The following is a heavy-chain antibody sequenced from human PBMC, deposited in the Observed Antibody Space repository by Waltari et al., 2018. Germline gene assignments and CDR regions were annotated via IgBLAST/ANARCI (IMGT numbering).Heavy chain of an antibody. CDR3: ARGGASWGNY. CDR2: INANTGNP. V-gene: IGHV7-4-1*02. CDR1: GYRFPDYA. Sequence: QVQLVQSGSELKTPGASVKVSCKASGYRFPDYAMNWVRQAPGQGLEYMGWINANTGNPTYAQGFTGRFVFSVDTSVNTAYLQISSLKAEDTAVYYCARGGASWGNYWGQGTLVTVSS. J-gene: IGHJ4*02. D-gene: IGHD2-2*01.